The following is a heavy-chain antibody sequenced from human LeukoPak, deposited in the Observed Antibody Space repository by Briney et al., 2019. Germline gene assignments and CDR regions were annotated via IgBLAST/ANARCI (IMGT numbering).Heavy chain of an antibody. CDR3: AREEFLHEIDSSGYFVY. J-gene: IGHJ4*02. V-gene: IGHV4-4*07. Sequence: SETLSLTCTVSGGSVTGYYWNWIRQPAGQGLEWLGRVYSSGVGNYNPSLTSRVTMSVDTSKNQFSLKLTSLTAADTAVYYCAREEFLHEIDSSGYFVYWGEGTLVTVSS. CDR1: GGSVTGYY. D-gene: IGHD3-22*01. CDR2: VYSSGVG.